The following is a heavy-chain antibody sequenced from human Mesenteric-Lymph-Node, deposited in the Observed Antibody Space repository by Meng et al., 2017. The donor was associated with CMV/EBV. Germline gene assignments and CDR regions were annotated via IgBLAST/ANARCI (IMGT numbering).Heavy chain of an antibody. J-gene: IGHJ4*02. D-gene: IGHD3-22*01. V-gene: IGHV3-9*01. CDR2: ISWNSGSI. Sequence: LRLSCAASGFTFDDYAMHWVRQAPGKGLEWVSGISWNSGSIGYADSVKGRFTISRDNAKNSLYLQMNSLRAEDTAVYYCAREGGGDDSSGYYYYFDYWGQGTLVTVSS. CDR1: GFTFDDYA. CDR3: AREGGGDDSSGYYYYFDY.